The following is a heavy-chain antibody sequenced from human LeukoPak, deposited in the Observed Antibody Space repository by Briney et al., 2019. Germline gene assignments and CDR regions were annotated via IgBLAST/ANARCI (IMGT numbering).Heavy chain of an antibody. Sequence: GGSLRLSCAASGFTFSSYAMSWVRQAPGKGLEWVSAISGSGGSTYYADSVKGRFTISRDNSKNTLYLQMNSLRAEDTAVYYCASNYDFWSGYPSPPDYWGQGTLVTVSS. V-gene: IGHV3-23*01. J-gene: IGHJ4*02. CDR3: ASNYDFWSGYPSPPDY. D-gene: IGHD3-3*01. CDR2: ISGSGGST. CDR1: GFTFSSYA.